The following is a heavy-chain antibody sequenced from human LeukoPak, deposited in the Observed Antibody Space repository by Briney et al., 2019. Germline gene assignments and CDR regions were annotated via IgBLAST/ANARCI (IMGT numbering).Heavy chain of an antibody. CDR2: ISRSSSYI. D-gene: IGHD5-12*01. V-gene: IGHV3-21*01. CDR1: GFTFSGYS. CDR3: ARDGRGYSDAFDI. J-gene: IGHJ3*02. Sequence: PGGSLRLSCAASGFTFSGYSMNWVRQAPGKGLEWVSSISRSSSYIYYADSMKGRFTISRDNAKNSLYLQMNSLRAEDTAVYYCARDGRGYSDAFDIWGQGTMVTVSS.